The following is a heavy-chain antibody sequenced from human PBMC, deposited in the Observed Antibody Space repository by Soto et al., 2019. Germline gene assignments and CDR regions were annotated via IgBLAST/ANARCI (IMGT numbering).Heavy chain of an antibody. CDR1: GYSFTSYW. J-gene: IGHJ6*02. CDR2: IYPGDSDT. CDR3: ARLAGIAAAGSLYYYYGMDV. D-gene: IGHD6-13*01. Sequence: GESLKISCKGSGYSFTSYWIGWVRQMPGKGLEWMGIIYPGDSDTRYSPSFQGQVTISADKSISTAYLQWSSLKASDTATYYCARLAGIAAAGSLYYYYGMDVWGQGTTVTVS. V-gene: IGHV5-51*01.